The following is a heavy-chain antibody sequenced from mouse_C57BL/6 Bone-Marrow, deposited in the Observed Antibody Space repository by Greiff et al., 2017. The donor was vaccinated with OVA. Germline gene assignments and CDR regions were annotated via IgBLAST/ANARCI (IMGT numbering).Heavy chain of an antibody. J-gene: IGHJ2*01. V-gene: IGHV1-63*01. CDR3: ARSGGLRYFDY. CDR1: GYTFTNYW. CDR2: IYPGGGYT. Sequence: VKLQESGAELVRPGTSVKMSCKASGYTFTNYWIGWAKQRPGHGLEWIGDIYPGGGYTNYNEKFKGKATLTADKSSSTAYMQFSSLTSEDSAIYYCARSGGLRYFDYWGQGTTLTVSS. D-gene: IGHD2-4*01.